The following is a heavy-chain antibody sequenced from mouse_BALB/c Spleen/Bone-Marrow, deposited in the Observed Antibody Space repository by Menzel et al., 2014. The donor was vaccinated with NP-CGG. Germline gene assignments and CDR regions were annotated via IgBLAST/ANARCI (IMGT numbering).Heavy chain of an antibody. CDR2: IYLSNGST. V-gene: IGHV14-3*02. CDR3: GRVLLRRSRGLDY. D-gene: IGHD1-1*01. CDR1: GFNIKGTY. Sequence: EVQLQQSGAELVKPGASVKLSCTASGFNIKGTYMHWVQQRPEQGLEWIGRIYLSNGSTKYDPKFQGKFTISTDTSTNTAYLQLSSLTSEDTAIYYCGRVLLRRSRGLDYWGQGTSLTVSS. J-gene: IGHJ2*02.